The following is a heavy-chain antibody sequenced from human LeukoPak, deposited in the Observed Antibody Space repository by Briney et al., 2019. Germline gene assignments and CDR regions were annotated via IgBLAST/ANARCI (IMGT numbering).Heavy chain of an antibody. V-gene: IGHV4-38-2*02. CDR2: IFHSGSV. D-gene: IGHD3-10*01. Sequence: PSETLSLTCIVSGYSISSDYFWGLVRQPPGKGLEWIGSIFHSGSVYYNPSLKSRVTISVDTSKNQFSLKLCSVTAADTAVYYCARGGWLLWFGESRGAPRPFDYWGQGTLVTVSS. CDR1: GYSISSDYF. J-gene: IGHJ4*02. CDR3: ARGGWLLWFGESRGAPRPFDY.